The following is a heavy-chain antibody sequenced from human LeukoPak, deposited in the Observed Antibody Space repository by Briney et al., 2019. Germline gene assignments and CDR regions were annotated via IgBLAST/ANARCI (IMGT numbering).Heavy chain of an antibody. V-gene: IGHV1-2*02. CDR3: ARVRDNYGMDV. CDR2: INPNSGKT. CDR1: GYTFTVHY. Sequence: GASVKVSCKASGYTFTVHYIHWVRQAPGQGLEWMGWINPNSGKTNYPQKFQGRVTMTRDTSISSAYMELSRLRSDDTAVYYCARVRDNYGMDVWGQGTTVIVSS. D-gene: IGHD5-24*01. J-gene: IGHJ6*02.